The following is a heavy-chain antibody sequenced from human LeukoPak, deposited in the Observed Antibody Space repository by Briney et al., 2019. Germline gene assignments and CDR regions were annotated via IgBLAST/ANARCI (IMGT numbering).Heavy chain of an antibody. CDR1: GGSISSYY. CDR3: ARGAFSSSWYRGGLDY. CDR2: IYYSGST. D-gene: IGHD6-13*01. V-gene: IGHV4-59*01. Sequence: SETLSLTCTVSGGSISSYYWSWIRQPPGKGLEWIGYIYYSGSTNYNPSLKSRATISVDTSKNQFSLKLSSVTAADTAVYYCARGAFSSSWYRGGLDYWGQGTLVTVSS. J-gene: IGHJ4*02.